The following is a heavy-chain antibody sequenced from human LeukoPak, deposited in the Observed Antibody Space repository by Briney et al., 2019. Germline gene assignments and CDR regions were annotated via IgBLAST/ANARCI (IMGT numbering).Heavy chain of an antibody. V-gene: IGHV3-21*01. CDR2: ISSSSSYI. Sequence: GESLKISCAASGFTFSSYTMNWVRQAPGKGLEWVSSISSSSSYIYYADSVKGRFTISRDNARNSLYLQMNSLRAEDTAVYYCARDPATSGYPPLDAFDIWGQGTMVTVSS. CDR3: ARDPATSGYPPLDAFDI. J-gene: IGHJ3*02. D-gene: IGHD3-22*01. CDR1: GFTFSSYT.